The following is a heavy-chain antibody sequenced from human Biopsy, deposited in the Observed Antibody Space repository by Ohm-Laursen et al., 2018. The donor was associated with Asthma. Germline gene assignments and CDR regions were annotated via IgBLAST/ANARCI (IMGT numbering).Heavy chain of an antibody. D-gene: IGHD1-26*01. CDR3: AKDVFPGWELRRGPDY. V-gene: IGHV3-30*18. J-gene: IGHJ4*02. Sequence: SLRLSCAASGFTFSNYGMHWVRQAPGKGLDWVAVISFDGSNKNYTDSVKGRFTISRDNSRNTLHLQMNSLRAQDTAVYYCAKDVFPGWELRRGPDYWGQGTLVTVSS. CDR2: ISFDGSNK. CDR1: GFTFSNYG.